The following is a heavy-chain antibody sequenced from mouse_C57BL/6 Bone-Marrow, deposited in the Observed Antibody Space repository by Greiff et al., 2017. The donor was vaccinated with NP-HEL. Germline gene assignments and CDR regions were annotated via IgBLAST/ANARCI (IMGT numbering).Heavy chain of an antibody. CDR3: TQPATSGAMDY. CDR2: IRLKSDNYAT. CDR1: GFTFSNYW. Sequence: EVQRVESGGGLVQPGGSMKLSCVASGFTFSNYWMNWVRQSPEKGLEWVAQIRLKSDNYATHYAESVKGRFTISRDDSKSSVYLQMNNLRAEDTGIYYCTQPATSGAMDYWGQGTSVTVSS. D-gene: IGHD3-1*01. V-gene: IGHV6-3*01. J-gene: IGHJ4*01.